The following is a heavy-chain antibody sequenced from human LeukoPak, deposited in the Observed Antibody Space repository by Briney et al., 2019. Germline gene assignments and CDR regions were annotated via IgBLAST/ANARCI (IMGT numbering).Heavy chain of an antibody. V-gene: IGHV4-39*01. CDR1: GGSISSSSYY. CDR2: IYYSGST. CDR3: ARHGIRYDSSGYST. D-gene: IGHD3-22*01. Sequence: SETLSLTCTVSGGSISSSSYYWGWLRQPPGKGLEWIGSIYYSGSTYYNPSLKSRVTISVDTSKNQFSLKLSSVTAADTAVYYCARHGIRYDSSGYSTWGQGTLVTVSS. J-gene: IGHJ5*02.